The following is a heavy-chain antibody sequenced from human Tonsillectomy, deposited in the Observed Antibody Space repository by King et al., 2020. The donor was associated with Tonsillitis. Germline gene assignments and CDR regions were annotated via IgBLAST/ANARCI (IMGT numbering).Heavy chain of an antibody. CDR1: GFTFSKYA. Sequence: VQLVESGGGVVQPGRSLRLSCVASGFTFSKYAIHWVRQAPGKGREWVSDISYDGSNKYYADSWKGRFTISRDNSKNTLYLQMNSLRTEDTAVYYCARRDGALDYYYYGLDVWGQGTTVTVSS. J-gene: IGHJ6*02. CDR3: ARRDGALDYYYYGLDV. D-gene: IGHD4-17*01. V-gene: IGHV3-30-3*01. CDR2: ISYDGSNK.